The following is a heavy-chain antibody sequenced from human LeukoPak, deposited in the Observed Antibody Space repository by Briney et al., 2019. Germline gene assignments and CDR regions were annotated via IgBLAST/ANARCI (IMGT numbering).Heavy chain of an antibody. CDR2: VGHSGTT. Sequence: KSSETLSLTCAVYGGSLNDYLWSWIRQPPGQGLEWIGEVGHSGTTNYNPSLKSRVTISVDTSKNQFSLKLTSVTAADTAVYYCARELISSRAAFDTWGQRTVVTVSS. J-gene: IGHJ3*02. D-gene: IGHD3-10*01. CDR1: GGSLNDYL. CDR3: ARELISSRAAFDT. V-gene: IGHV4-34*01.